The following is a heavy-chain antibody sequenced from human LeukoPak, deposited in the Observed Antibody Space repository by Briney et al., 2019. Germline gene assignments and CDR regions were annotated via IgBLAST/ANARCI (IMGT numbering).Heavy chain of an antibody. V-gene: IGHV3-23*01. CDR1: GFTFSSYA. Sequence: GGSLRLSCAASGFTFSSYAMSWVRQAPGKGLEWVSAISDSGGSTYYADSVKGRFTISRDNSKNTLYLQMNSLRAEDTAVYYCAKDSGGWYYDILTGLWGQGTLVTVSS. CDR2: ISDSGGST. CDR3: AKDSGGWYYDILTGL. D-gene: IGHD3-9*01. J-gene: IGHJ1*01.